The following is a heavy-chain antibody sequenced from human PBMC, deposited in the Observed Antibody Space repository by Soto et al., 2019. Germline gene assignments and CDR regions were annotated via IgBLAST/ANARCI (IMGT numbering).Heavy chain of an antibody. V-gene: IGHV3-33*01. Sequence: QVQLVESGGGVVQPGRSLRLSCAASGFTFSSYGMHWVRQAPGKGLEWVAVIWYDGSNKYYADSVKGRFTISRDNYKNTLYLQMNSLRAEDTAVYSYAREPHYYDSSATLFDYWGQEPWSPSPQ. J-gene: IGHJ4*01. CDR3: AREPHYYDSSATLFDY. CDR1: GFTFSSYG. CDR2: IWYDGSNK. D-gene: IGHD3-22*01.